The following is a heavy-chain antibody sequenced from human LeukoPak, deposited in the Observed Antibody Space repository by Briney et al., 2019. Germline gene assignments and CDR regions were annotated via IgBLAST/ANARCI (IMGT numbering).Heavy chain of an antibody. D-gene: IGHD3-16*01. Sequence: ASVKVSCKASAYTSTRYGISWVRQAPGKGLEWMGWLSTDNGDTNYAQKFQGRVTMTTDTSTTTAHMELRSLTSDDTAIYYCARHGGIGPKRDYFDYWGPGTLVTVSS. V-gene: IGHV1-18*01. CDR3: ARHGGIGPKRDYFDY. CDR2: LSTDNGDT. CDR1: AYTSTRYG. J-gene: IGHJ4*02.